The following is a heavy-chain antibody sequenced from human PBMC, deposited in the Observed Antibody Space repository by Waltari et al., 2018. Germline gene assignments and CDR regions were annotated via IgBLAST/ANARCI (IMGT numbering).Heavy chain of an antibody. Sequence: AWIRQPPGKGLEWIGTISYNGATYTSPSLESRLTMSRDTSKNQWSLTLGSVTAADTSVYFCATYIGASIGTAAFDVWGQGTMVTVSS. V-gene: IGHV4-39*01. J-gene: IGHJ3*01. CDR3: ATYIGASIGTAAFDV. D-gene: IGHD5-12*01. CDR2: ISYNGAT.